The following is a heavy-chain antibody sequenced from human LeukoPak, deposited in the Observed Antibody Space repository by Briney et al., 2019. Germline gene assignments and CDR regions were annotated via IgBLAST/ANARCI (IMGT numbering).Heavy chain of an antibody. J-gene: IGHJ4*02. D-gene: IGHD3-22*01. CDR1: GYTYTGYY. V-gene: IGHV1-2*06. Sequence: ASVKVSCKASGYTYTGYYMHWVRQAPGQGLEWMGRINPNSGGTNYAQKFQGRVTMTRDTSISTAYMELSRLRSDDTAVYYCARGARDYYDSSGYYTYWGQGTLVTVSS. CDR3: ARGARDYYDSSGYYTY. CDR2: INPNSGGT.